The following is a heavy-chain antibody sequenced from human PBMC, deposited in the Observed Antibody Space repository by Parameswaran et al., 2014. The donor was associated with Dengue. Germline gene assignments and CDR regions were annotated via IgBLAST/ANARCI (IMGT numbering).Heavy chain of an antibody. Sequence: RWIRQPPGKGLEWIGEIYHSGSTNYNPSLKSRVTISVDKSKNQFSLKLSSVTAADTAVYYCARAVYAISMFDYWGQGTLVTVSS. CDR2: IYHSGST. CDR3: ARAVYAISMFDY. J-gene: IGHJ4*02. V-gene: IGHV4-4*02. D-gene: IGHD2-8*01.